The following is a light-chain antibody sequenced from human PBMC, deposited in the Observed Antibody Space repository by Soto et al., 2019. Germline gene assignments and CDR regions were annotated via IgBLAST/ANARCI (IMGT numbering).Light chain of an antibody. CDR1: QALSNY. CDR2: SAS. J-gene: IGKJ5*01. V-gene: IGKV1-39*01. CDR3: QQSYSTLGIT. Sequence: DIQLTQSPSVLSASVGDTVTITCRASQALSNYLAWYQQKPGKAPDLLIYSASTLQSGVPSRFSGSGSGTDFTLTISSLQPEDFATYYCQQSYSTLGITFGQGTRLEIK.